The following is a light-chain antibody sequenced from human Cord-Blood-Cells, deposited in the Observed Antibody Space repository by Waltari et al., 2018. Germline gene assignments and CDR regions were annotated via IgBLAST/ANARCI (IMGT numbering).Light chain of an antibody. J-gene: IGKJ2*03. CDR1: QSISSY. Sequence: DIQMTQSPYSLSASVGDRVTITCRASQSISSYLNWYQQKPGIAPKLLIYAASSLQSGVPSMFIGSGSGTDFPRTISSLPPEDVATNYCRQSYSTLPSFVQGTKLEI. CDR3: RQSYSTLPS. CDR2: AAS. V-gene: IGKV1-39*01.